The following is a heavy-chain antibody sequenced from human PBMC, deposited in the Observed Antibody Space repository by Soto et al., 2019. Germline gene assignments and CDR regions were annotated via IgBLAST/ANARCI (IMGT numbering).Heavy chain of an antibody. V-gene: IGHV1-18*01. D-gene: IGHD5-18*01. J-gene: IGHJ6*02. Sequence: QVQLVQSGGEVKKPGAAVMVSCKASGYTFTNYGISWVRQAPGQGLEWMGWISTSNSNTAYAQKFPDRVTMTTDTSTSTAYMELRSLRPDDTAVYYCARPPQVTRSYYFNGLDVWGQGTTVTVSS. CDR1: GYTFTNYG. CDR2: ISTSNSNT. CDR3: ARPPQVTRSYYFNGLDV.